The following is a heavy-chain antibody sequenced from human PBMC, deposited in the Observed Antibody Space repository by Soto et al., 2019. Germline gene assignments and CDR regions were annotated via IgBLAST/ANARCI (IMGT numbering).Heavy chain of an antibody. CDR3: ARTRNRWFDS. CDR1: GDSFRDYY. Sequence: LSLTCVVSGDSFRDYYWSWIRQSPGVGLEWIGEINPSGRTEYNPSLRGRVTLSVDTSKNQFSLTLSTMTAADTAVYYCARTRNRWFDSWGQGTLVTVSS. V-gene: IGHV4-34*01. D-gene: IGHD1-1*01. CDR2: INPSGRT. J-gene: IGHJ5*01.